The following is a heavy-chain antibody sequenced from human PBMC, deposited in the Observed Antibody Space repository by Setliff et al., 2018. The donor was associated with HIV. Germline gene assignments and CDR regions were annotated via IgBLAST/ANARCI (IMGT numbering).Heavy chain of an antibody. CDR3: AHTSEVYFDY. CDR2: IDWDDDK. D-gene: IGHD3-10*01. CDR1: GFSLSTSGVG. V-gene: IGHV2-70*12. J-gene: IGHJ4*02. Sequence: SGPTLVNPTQTLTLTCIFSGFSLSTSGVGVTWIRQPPGKALQWLARIDWDDDKTYSPSLKTRLTVSKDTSKNQVVLTMTDMDPVDTATYYCAHTSEVYFDYWGQGTRVTVSS.